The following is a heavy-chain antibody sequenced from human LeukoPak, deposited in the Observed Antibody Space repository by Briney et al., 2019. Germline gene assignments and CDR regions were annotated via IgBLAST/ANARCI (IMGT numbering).Heavy chain of an antibody. CDR2: INHSGST. CDR3: ARAPGYDSSGYAFDI. V-gene: IGHV4-34*01. D-gene: IGHD3-22*01. CDR1: GGPFSGYY. Sequence: SETLSLTCAVYGGPFSGYYWSWIRQPPGKGLEWIGEINHSGSTNYNPSLKSRVTISVDTSKNQFSLKLSSVTAADTAVYYCARAPGYDSSGYAFDIWGQGTMVTVSS. J-gene: IGHJ3*02.